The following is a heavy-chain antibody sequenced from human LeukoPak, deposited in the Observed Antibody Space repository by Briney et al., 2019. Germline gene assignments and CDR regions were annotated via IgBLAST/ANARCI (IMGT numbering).Heavy chain of an antibody. CDR3: AKDSRAGIVGATPFDY. D-gene: IGHD1-26*01. CDR1: GFTFSSYA. CDR2: ISGSGGST. J-gene: IGHJ4*02. Sequence: PGGSLRLSCAASGFTFSSYAMSWVRQAPGKGLEWVSAISGSGGSTYYADSVKGRFTISRDNSKNTLYLQMNSLRAEDTAVYYCAKDSRAGIVGATPFDYWGQGTLVTVSS. V-gene: IGHV3-23*01.